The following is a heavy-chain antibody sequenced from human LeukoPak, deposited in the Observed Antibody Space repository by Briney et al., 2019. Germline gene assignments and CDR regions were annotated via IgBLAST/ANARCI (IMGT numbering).Heavy chain of an antibody. Sequence: PSETLSLTCAVYGGSFSDHYWTWIRQPPGKGLEWIGEINDSGSTNYNPSLKSRVTFLVDTSKNQFSLKLSSVSAADTAVYYCARPRYSSSWHFDSWGQGTLVTVSS. D-gene: IGHD6-13*01. CDR1: GGSFSDHY. CDR2: INDSGST. J-gene: IGHJ4*02. CDR3: ARPRYSSSWHFDS. V-gene: IGHV4-34*01.